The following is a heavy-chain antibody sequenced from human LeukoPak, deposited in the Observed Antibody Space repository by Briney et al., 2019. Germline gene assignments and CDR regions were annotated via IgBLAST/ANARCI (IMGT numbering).Heavy chain of an antibody. V-gene: IGHV4-59*01. Sequence: PSETLSLTCTVSGCSISSYYWSWIRQPPGKGLEWIGYIYYSGSTNYNPSLKSRVTISVDTSKNQFSLKLSSVTAADTAVYYCARVSSGYYYVYDYWGQGTLVTVSS. CDR1: GCSISSYY. CDR2: IYYSGST. J-gene: IGHJ4*02. CDR3: ARVSSGYYYVYDY. D-gene: IGHD3-22*01.